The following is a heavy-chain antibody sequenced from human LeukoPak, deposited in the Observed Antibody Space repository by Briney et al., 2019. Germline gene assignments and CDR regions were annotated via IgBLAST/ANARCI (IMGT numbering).Heavy chain of an antibody. CDR1: GGTFSSYA. D-gene: IGHD6-19*01. CDR2: IIPIFGTA. V-gene: IGHV1-69*13. J-gene: IGHJ6*02. Sequence: ASVKVSCKASGGTFSSYAISWVRQAPGQGLEWMGGIIPIFGTANYAQKFQGRVTITADESTSTAYMELSSLRSEDTAVYYCASQGYSSGWPPQPSYYYYGMDVWGQGTTVTVSS. CDR3: ASQGYSSGWPPQPSYYYYGMDV.